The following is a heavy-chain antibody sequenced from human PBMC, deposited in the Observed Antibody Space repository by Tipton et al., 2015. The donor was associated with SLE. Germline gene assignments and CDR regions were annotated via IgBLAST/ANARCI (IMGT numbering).Heavy chain of an antibody. CDR2: INHSGST. CDR3: ARHGAVAGTGGDY. Sequence: LRLSCAVYGGSFSGYYWSWIRQPPGKGLEWIGEINHSGSTNYNPSLKSRVTISVDTSKNQFSLKLSSVTAADTAVYYCARHGAVAGTGGDYWGQGTLVTVSS. V-gene: IGHV4-34*01. D-gene: IGHD6-19*01. J-gene: IGHJ4*02. CDR1: GGSFSGYY.